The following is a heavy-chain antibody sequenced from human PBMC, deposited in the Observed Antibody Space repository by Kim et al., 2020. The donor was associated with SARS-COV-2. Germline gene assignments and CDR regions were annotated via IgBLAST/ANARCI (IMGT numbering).Heavy chain of an antibody. J-gene: IGHJ4*02. D-gene: IGHD3-10*01. Sequence: YEQKFQGRVTMTRDTSINTAYMELSSLRSEDTAVYYCARGPFGSGSYCDYWGQGTLVTVSS. CDR3: ARGPFGSGSYCDY. V-gene: IGHV1-8*01.